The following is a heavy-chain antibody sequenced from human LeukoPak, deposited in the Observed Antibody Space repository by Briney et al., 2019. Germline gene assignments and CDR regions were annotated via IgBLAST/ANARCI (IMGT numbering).Heavy chain of an antibody. Sequence: PVKVSCKASGGTFSSYAISWVRQAPGQGLEWMGRIIPILGIANYAQKFQGRVTSTADKSTSTAYMELSSLRSEDTAVYYCARDDILTGHYNVGYSWGQGTLVTVSS. J-gene: IGHJ4*02. CDR3: ARDDILTGHYNVGYS. V-gene: IGHV1-69*04. CDR1: GGTFSSYA. CDR2: IIPILGIA. D-gene: IGHD3-9*01.